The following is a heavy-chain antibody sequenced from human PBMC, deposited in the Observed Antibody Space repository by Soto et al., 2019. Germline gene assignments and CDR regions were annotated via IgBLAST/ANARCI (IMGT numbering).Heavy chain of an antibody. CDR2: ISYDGSNK. V-gene: IGHV3-30*18. Sequence: ESGGGVVQPGRSLRLSCAASGFTFSSYGMHWVRQAPGKGLEWVAVISYDGSNKYYADSVKGRFTISRDNSKNTLYLQMNSLRAEDTAVYYCAKDYDSSGYYWGYYYYGMDVWGQGTTVTVSS. D-gene: IGHD3-22*01. CDR3: AKDYDSSGYYWGYYYYGMDV. J-gene: IGHJ6*02. CDR1: GFTFSSYG.